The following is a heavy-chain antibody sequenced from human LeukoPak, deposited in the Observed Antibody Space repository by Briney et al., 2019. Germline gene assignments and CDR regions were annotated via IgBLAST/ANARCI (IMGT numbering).Heavy chain of an antibody. CDR1: GFAFSSYA. CDR2: ISGSGVST. Sequence: GGSLRLSCAASGFAFSSYAMNWVRQTPGKGLEWVSSISGSGVSTYYADSVKGRFTISRDSSRNTLYLQMDSLRAEDTAIYYCATSPCSGGSCFSGYSDFWGQGTLVTVSS. CDR3: ATSPCSGGSCFSGYSDF. V-gene: IGHV3-23*01. J-gene: IGHJ4*02. D-gene: IGHD2-15*01.